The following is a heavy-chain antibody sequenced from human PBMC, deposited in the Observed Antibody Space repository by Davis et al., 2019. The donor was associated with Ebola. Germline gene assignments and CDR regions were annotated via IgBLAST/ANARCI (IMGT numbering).Heavy chain of an antibody. CDR1: GGSFSGYY. CDR2: IIHSGSA. V-gene: IGHV4-34*12. CDR3: ARSSSLRLPDY. J-gene: IGHJ4*02. D-gene: IGHD6-6*01. Sequence: MPSETLSLTCAVYGGSFSGYYWSWIRQPPGKGLEWIGEIIHSGSANYNPSLKSRVTISVDTSKNQFSLKLTSVTAADTAVYYCARSSSLRLPDYWGQGTRVTVSS.